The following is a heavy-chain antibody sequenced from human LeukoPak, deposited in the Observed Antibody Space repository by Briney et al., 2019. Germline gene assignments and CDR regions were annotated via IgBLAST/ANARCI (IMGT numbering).Heavy chain of an antibody. J-gene: IGHJ4*02. CDR1: GFIVTTNY. D-gene: IGHD6-19*01. V-gene: IGHV3-74*01. CDR3: ASPSFQGIAVAGTEEDDY. Sequence: GGSLRLSCAASGFIVTTNYMSWVRQAPGKGLVWVSRINSDGSSTSYADSVKGRFTISRDNAKNTLYLQMNSLKAEDTAVYYCASPSFQGIAVAGTEEDDYWGQGTLVTVSS. CDR2: INSDGSST.